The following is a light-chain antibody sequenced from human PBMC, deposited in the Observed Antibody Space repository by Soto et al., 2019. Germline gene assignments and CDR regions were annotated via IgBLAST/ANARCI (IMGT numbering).Light chain of an antibody. J-gene: IGKJ1*01. CDR2: AAS. CDR3: LQVYYFPRT. V-gene: IGKV1-12*01. CDR1: QDIGGR. Sequence: IQISHSRSSVSASLGYRVTIPCRASQDIGGRLAWFQQKPGKAPQYLIQAASILQSGVPSRFSGSGSGTEFILTINNLQPEDFASYFSLQVYYFPRTFGLGTKVDIK.